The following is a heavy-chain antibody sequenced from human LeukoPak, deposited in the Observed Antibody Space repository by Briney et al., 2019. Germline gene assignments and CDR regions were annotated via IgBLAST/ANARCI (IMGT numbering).Heavy chain of an antibody. CDR2: IYYSGTT. Sequence: ETLSLTCTVSGGSISSDNYYWGWIRQPPGKGLEWIGSIYYSGTTYYNPSLKSRVTISVDTSKNQFSLKLRSVTAADTAVYYCARAREFYSDSNAYEVWGQGTRVTVSS. CDR1: GGSISSDNYY. J-gene: IGHJ3*01. V-gene: IGHV4-39*01. CDR3: ARAREFYSDSNAYEV. D-gene: IGHD3-22*01.